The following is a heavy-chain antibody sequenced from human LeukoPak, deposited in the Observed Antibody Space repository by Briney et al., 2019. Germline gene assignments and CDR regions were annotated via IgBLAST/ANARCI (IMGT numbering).Heavy chain of an antibody. CDR2: LYSGGST. CDR1: GFTFSNAW. Sequence: GGSLRLSCAASGFTFSNAWMTWVRQAPGKGLEWVSVLYSGGSTYYADFVKDRFTISRDDSKNTLYLQMNSLRAEDTAVYYCARDSSTGRYGPLDNWGQESLVTVSS. J-gene: IGHJ4*02. D-gene: IGHD1-26*01. V-gene: IGHV3-66*01. CDR3: ARDSSTGRYGPLDN.